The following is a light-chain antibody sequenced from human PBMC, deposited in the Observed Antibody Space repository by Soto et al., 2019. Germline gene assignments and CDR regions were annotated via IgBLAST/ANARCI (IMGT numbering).Light chain of an antibody. J-gene: IGKJ1*01. CDR3: QQYYSTLWT. V-gene: IGKV4-1*01. CDR1: QSVLDSSNNKNY. Sequence: EIVMTQSPDSLALSLGERTSIKXKSSQSVLDSSNNKNYLDWYQQKPGQPPKVLISWASTREYGGPDRFSGRGSETDFTHTISSRQAEDVGVYYGQQYYSTLWTFGQGTKGDI. CDR2: WAS.